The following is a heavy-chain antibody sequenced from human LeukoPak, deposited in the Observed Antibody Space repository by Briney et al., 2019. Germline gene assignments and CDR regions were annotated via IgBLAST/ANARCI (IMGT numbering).Heavy chain of an antibody. V-gene: IGHV3-21*01. J-gene: IGHJ4*02. CDR1: GFTFSSYS. CDR3: ARVRGYPYYFDY. Sequence: GGSLRLSCAASGFTFSSYSMNWVGQAPGKGLEWVSSISSSSSYIYYADSVKGRFTISRDNAKNSLYLQMNSLRAEDTAVYYCARVRGYPYYFDYWGQGTLVTVSS. CDR2: ISSSSSYI. D-gene: IGHD5-12*01.